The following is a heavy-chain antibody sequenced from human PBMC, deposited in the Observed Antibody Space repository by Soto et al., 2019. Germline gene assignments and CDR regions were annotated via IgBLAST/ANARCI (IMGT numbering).Heavy chain of an antibody. J-gene: IGHJ4*02. CDR3: ARSVESYSGSSGGDS. Sequence: QVQLVESGGGVVQPGRSLRLSCAASGFTFSSYGMHWVRQAPGKGLEWVAVIWYDGSNKYYADSVKGRFTISRDNSKYTLYLQMNSLRAEDTAVYYCARSVESYSGSSGGDSWGQGTLVTVSS. CDR1: GFTFSSYG. CDR2: IWYDGSNK. V-gene: IGHV3-33*01. D-gene: IGHD1-26*01.